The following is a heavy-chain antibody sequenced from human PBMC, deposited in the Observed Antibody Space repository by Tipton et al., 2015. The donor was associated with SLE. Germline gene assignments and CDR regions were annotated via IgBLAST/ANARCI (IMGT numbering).Heavy chain of an antibody. J-gene: IGHJ6*03. CDR1: GYTFTSYY. D-gene: IGHD3-3*01. CDR2: LNPRGGST. CDR3: ARGKAVTIFGVVVGGYYYMVV. V-gene: IGHV1-46*01. Sequence: QSGPEVKKPGASAKVSCKASGYTFTSYYIHWVRQAPGQGLEWMGILNPRGGSTTYAQKFQGRVTMTRDTSTSTVYMELSNLRSEDTAVYYCARGKAVTIFGVVVGGYYYMVVWGKGTTVTVSS.